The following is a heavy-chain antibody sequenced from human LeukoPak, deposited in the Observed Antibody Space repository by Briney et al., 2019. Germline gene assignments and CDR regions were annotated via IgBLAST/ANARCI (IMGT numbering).Heavy chain of an antibody. J-gene: IGHJ4*02. CDR3: ARYCSGGSCWDS. D-gene: IGHD2-15*01. V-gene: IGHV3-64*01. CDR1: GLNFSKYA. Sequence: GGPLRLSCAASGLNFSKYAMHWVRQAPGKGLEYVSAINSNGGSTHYANSVKGRFTISRDNSKNMLYLQMGSLRPDDMAVYYCARYCSGGSCWDSWGQGTLVTVSS. CDR2: INSNGGST.